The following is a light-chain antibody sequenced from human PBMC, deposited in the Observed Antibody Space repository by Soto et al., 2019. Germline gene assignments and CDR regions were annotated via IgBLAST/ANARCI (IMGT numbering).Light chain of an antibody. J-gene: IGKJ2*01. CDR2: WAS. CDR3: QQDQSPPYT. CDR1: QSVLYSSNNKNY. Sequence: DIVMTQSPDSLAVSLGERATINCKSSQSVLYSSNNKNYLAWYQQKPGQPPKLLIYWASTRESGVPDRFSGSGSVTDFTLTISSLQAEDVAVYHGQQDQSPPYTFGQGTKLEIK. V-gene: IGKV4-1*01.